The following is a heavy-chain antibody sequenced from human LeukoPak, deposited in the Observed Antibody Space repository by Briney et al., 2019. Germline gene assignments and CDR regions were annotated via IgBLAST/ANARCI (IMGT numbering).Heavy chain of an antibody. D-gene: IGHD3-3*01. CDR3: ARHSEYYDFWSGYYGYFDY. J-gene: IGHJ4*02. CDR1: GGSISSYY. CDR2: IYYSGST. Sequence: PSETLSLTCTVSGGSISSYYWSWIRQPPGEGLEWIGYIYYSGSTNYNPSLKSRVTISVDTSKNQFSLKLSSVTAADTAVYYCARHSEYYDFWSGYYGYFDYWGQGTLVTVSS. V-gene: IGHV4-59*08.